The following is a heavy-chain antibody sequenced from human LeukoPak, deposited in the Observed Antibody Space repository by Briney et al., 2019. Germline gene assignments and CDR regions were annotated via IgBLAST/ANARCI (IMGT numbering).Heavy chain of an antibody. Sequence: GGSLRLSCAASGFTFSSYAMSWVRQAPGKGLEWVSAISGSGGSTYYADSVKGRFTISRDNSKNTLYLQMNSLRAEDTAVYYCAKVPFLTAIVVVPAAMIFFDYWGQGTLVTVSS. CDR3: AKVPFLTAIVVVPAAMIFFDY. CDR2: ISGSGGST. CDR1: GFTFSSYA. V-gene: IGHV3-23*01. D-gene: IGHD2-2*01. J-gene: IGHJ4*02.